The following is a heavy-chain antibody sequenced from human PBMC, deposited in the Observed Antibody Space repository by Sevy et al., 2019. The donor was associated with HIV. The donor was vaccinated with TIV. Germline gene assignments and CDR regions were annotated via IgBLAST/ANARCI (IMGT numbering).Heavy chain of an antibody. CDR1: GFTFSSYS. D-gene: IGHD3-10*01. J-gene: IGHJ3*02. Sequence: GGSLRLSCAASGFTFSSYSMNWVRQAPGKGLEWVSAISGSGGSTYYADSVKGRFTISRDNSKNTLYLQMNSLRAEDTAVYYCAKDYYYYGSGSSRGDAFDIWGQGTMVTVSS. CDR3: AKDYYYYGSGSSRGDAFDI. CDR2: ISGSGGST. V-gene: IGHV3-23*01.